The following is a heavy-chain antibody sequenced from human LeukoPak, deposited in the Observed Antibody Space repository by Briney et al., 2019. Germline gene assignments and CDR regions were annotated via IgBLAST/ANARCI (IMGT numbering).Heavy chain of an antibody. CDR3: AKDSNTGYVSVGPDY. CDR2: VRYDESNN. J-gene: IGHJ4*02. V-gene: IGHV3-30*02. D-gene: IGHD5-12*01. CDR1: GFVFRNYG. Sequence: PGGSLRLSCQTSGFVFRNYGMHWVRQAPGKGLEWVAFVRYDESNNYYADSLKGRFTISRDNSRNTVYLQINSLRAEDTGVYSCAKDSNTGYVSVGPDYWGLGTLVTVSS.